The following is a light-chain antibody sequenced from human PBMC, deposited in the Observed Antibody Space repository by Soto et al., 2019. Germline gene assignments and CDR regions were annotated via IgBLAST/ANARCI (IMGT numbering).Light chain of an antibody. CDR3: CSYASSGTFDV. J-gene: IGLJ1*01. CDR2: EVN. Sequence: QSVLTQPASVSGSPGQSITISCTGTTSDVGSHDLVTWYQQHPGKAPKLIIFEVNKRPSGVSHRFSGSKSGNTASLTISWLQAEDGADYYCCSYASSGTFDVFGTGTKVTVL. CDR1: TSDVGSHDL. V-gene: IGLV2-23*02.